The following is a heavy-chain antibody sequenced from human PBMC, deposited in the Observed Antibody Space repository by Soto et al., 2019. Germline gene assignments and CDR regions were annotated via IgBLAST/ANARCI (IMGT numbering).Heavy chain of an antibody. V-gene: IGHV4-61*01. CDR2: IHYSGST. J-gene: IGHJ4*02. Sequence: SEALSLTSIVSCGSVSSTSYYWTWIRQPPGKGLEWIGYIHYSGSTNYNPSLKSRVAMSVDTSKNHFSLKLSSVTAADKAVYYCAREWEHLYFASWGQGALVTVSS. CDR1: CGSVSSTSYY. D-gene: IGHD1-26*01. CDR3: AREWEHLYFAS.